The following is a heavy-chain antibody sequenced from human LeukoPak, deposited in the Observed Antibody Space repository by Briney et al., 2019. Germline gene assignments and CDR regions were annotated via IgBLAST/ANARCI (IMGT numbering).Heavy chain of an antibody. J-gene: IGHJ4*02. D-gene: IGHD5-12*01. CDR3: ARLLDTGYDFDY. CDR2: ISSRSRTI. Sequence: GGSLRLSCTASGFTFSSYEMKWVRQAPGKGLEWVSYISSRSRTIYYADSVKGRFTISRDNTKNSLYLQMNSLRAADTAVYYCARLLDTGYDFDYWGQGTLVTVSS. V-gene: IGHV3-48*03. CDR1: GFTFSSYE.